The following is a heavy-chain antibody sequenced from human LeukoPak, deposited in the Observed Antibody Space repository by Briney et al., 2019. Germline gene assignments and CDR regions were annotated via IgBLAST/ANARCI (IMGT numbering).Heavy chain of an antibody. CDR1: GFTFSSYE. D-gene: IGHD6-6*01. CDR2: ISSSGSTI. CDR3: ARDTTVAARPWLLVNWFDP. J-gene: IGHJ5*02. V-gene: IGHV3-48*03. Sequence: PGGSLRLSCAASGFTFSSYEMNWVRQAPGKGLEWVSYISSSGSTIYYADSVKGRFTISRDNAKNSLYLQMNSLRAEDTAVYYCARDTTVAARPWLLVNWFDPWGQGTLVIVSS.